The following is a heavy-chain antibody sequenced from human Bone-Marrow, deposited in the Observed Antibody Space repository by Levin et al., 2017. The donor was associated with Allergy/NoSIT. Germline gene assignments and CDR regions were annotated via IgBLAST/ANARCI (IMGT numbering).Heavy chain of an antibody. V-gene: IGHV1-69*08. J-gene: IGHJ4*02. D-gene: IGHD5-24*01. CDR2: VVPILETT. CDR1: GGIFTTFP. Sequence: ASVKVSCKASGGIFTTFPISWVRQGPGQGLEWLGTVVPILETTYYPQRFQGRVTITADRSTTTAYMVLTTLGSDDTDVYYCTFRSDGYNFLDFWGQGTLITVSS. CDR3: TFRSDGYNFLDF.